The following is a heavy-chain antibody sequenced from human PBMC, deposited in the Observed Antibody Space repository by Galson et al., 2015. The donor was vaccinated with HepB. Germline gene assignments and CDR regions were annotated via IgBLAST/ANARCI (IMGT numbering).Heavy chain of an antibody. J-gene: IGHJ4*02. D-gene: IGHD4-17*01. CDR3: ARSPIDYGDYGGGYYFDY. Sequence: ASGYTFTSYAMHWVRQAPGQRLEWMGWINAGNGNTKYSQKFQGRVTITRDTSASTAYMELSSLRSEDTAVYYCARSPIDYGDYGGGYYFDYWGQGTLVTVSS. CDR2: INAGNGNT. V-gene: IGHV1-3*01. CDR1: GYTFTSYA.